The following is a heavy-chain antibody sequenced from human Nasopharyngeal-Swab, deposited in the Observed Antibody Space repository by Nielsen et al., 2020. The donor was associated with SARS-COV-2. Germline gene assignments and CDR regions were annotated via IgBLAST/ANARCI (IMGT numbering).Heavy chain of an antibody. Sequence: SQTMSLTCALYGGSFSGYYWSWIRQPPGQGLEWIGEINHSGSTNYNPSLKSRVTISVDTSKNQFSLKLSSVTAADTAVYYCARASRRGDAFDIWGQGTMVTVSS. CDR3: ARASRRGDAFDI. V-gene: IGHV4-34*01. CDR1: GGSFSGYY. J-gene: IGHJ3*02. CDR2: INHSGST.